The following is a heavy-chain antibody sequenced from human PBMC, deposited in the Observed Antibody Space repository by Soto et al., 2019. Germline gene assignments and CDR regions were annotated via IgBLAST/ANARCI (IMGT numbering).Heavy chain of an antibody. V-gene: IGHV3-53*01. CDR2: IYSGGSA. CDR1: GFTVSNNY. D-gene: IGHD6-13*01. Sequence: EVQLVESGGGLIQPGGSLRLSCAASGFTVSNNYMNWVRQAPGKGLEWVSIIYSGGSAYYADSVRGRFTISRDISKNTLYLQMNSLRAEDTAVYYCARVPAAQGDYWGQGILVTVSS. CDR3: ARVPAAQGDY. J-gene: IGHJ4*02.